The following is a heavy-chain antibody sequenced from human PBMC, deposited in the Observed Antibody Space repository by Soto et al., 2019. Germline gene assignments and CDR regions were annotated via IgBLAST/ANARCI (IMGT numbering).Heavy chain of an antibody. CDR3: NIMITFGGVIVNDY. CDR1: GGYISGGYYS. D-gene: IGHD3-16*02. J-gene: IGHJ4*02. V-gene: IGHV4-30-2*01. Sequence: SETLSLTCAVSGGYISGGYYSWSWIRQPPGKGLEWIGFIYNSGSTYYNSSLKSRVTISVDRSKNQFSLKLSSVTAADTAVYYCNIMITFGGVIVNDYWGQGTLVTVSS. CDR2: IYNSGST.